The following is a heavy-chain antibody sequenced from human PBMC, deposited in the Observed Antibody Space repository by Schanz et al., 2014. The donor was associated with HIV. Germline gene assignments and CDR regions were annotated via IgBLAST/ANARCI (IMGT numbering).Heavy chain of an antibody. V-gene: IGHV3-74*01. CDR1: GFSFSDYW. Sequence: EVQLVESGGGLVQPGGSLTLSCAASGFSFSDYWMHWVRQVPGKGLLWVSRMNNDVSSRLYADSVKGRFTISRDNAKNTLYLQMSSLRVEDTAVYYCIRGVPRGSSTGPALRFWGQGALVTVSS. D-gene: IGHD2-2*01. J-gene: IGHJ4*02. CDR3: IRGVPRGSSTGPALRF. CDR2: MNNDVSSR.